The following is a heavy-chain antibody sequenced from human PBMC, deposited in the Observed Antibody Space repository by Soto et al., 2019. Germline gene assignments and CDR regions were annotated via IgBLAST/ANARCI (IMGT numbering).Heavy chain of an antibody. CDR3: ARVPPKGYYYGSGSYYKQKGHRNWFDP. V-gene: IGHV1-18*01. J-gene: IGHJ5*02. D-gene: IGHD3-10*01. Sequence: ASVKVSCKASGYTFTSYGISWVRQAPGQGLEWMGWISAYNGNTNYAQKLQGRVTMTTDTSTSTAYMELRSLRSDDTAVYYCARVPPKGYYYGSGSYYKQKGHRNWFDPWGQGTLVTVSS. CDR2: ISAYNGNT. CDR1: GYTFTSYG.